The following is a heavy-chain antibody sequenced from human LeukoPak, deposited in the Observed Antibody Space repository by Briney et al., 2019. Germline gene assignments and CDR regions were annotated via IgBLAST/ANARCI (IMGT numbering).Heavy chain of an antibody. CDR3: ARGSMVRGVIIRTLDY. V-gene: IGHV1-2*02. J-gene: IGHJ4*02. Sequence: ASVTVSCKASGYTFTGYYMHWVRQAPGQGLEWMGWINPNSGGTNYAQKFQGRVTMTRDTSISTAYMELSRLRSDDTAVYYCARGSMVRGVIIRTLDYWGQGTLVTVSS. D-gene: IGHD3-10*01. CDR2: INPNSGGT. CDR1: GYTFTGYY.